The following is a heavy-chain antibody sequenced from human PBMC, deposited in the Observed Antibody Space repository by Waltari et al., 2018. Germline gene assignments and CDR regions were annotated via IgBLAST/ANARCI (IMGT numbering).Heavy chain of an antibody. Sequence: EVQLAESGGGLVKPGGSLRLSCPASGFTFNVYTMNWVRQAPGKGLEWVSSISSSSTYIDYAESVKGRFTISRDNAKNSLYLQMNSLRAEDTAVYYCARDSPEWGSPSCLDYWGQGTLVTVSS. D-gene: IGHD2-2*01. CDR2: ISSSSTYI. CDR3: ARDSPEWGSPSCLDY. V-gene: IGHV3-21*01. J-gene: IGHJ4*02. CDR1: GFTFNVYT.